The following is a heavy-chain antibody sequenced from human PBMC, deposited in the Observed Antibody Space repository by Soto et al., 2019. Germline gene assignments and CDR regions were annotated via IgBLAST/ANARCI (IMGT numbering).Heavy chain of an antibody. J-gene: IGHJ4*02. D-gene: IGHD3-10*01. CDR3: AKLAGPYGNRHFDY. V-gene: IGHV3-23*01. CDR2: IDSSGVGT. Sequence: EVQLLESGGGLVQPGGSLRLSCAASGFTFRSSAMSWVRQAPGKGLEWVSTIDSSGVGTYYADSVKGRFTLSRDNSRNTFYLQVNSLRAEDTALYYCAKLAGPYGNRHFDYWGQGTLVTVSS. CDR1: GFTFRSSA.